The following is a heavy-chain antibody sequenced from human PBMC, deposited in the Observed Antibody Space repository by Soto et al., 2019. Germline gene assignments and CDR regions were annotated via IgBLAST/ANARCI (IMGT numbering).Heavy chain of an antibody. CDR3: ARDRYSSSWYSAFDI. D-gene: IGHD6-13*01. CDR2: IYYSGST. J-gene: IGHJ3*02. V-gene: IGHV4-31*03. CDR1: GGSVSSGSSY. Sequence: TPSLTCTVSGGSVSSGSSYWIWIRQHPGKGLEWIGYIYYSGSTYYNPSLKSRVTISVDTSKNQFSLKLSSVTAADTAVYYCARDRYSSSWYSAFDIWGQGKMVTVS.